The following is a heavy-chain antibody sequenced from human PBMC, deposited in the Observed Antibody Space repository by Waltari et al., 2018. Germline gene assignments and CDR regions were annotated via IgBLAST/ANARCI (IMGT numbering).Heavy chain of an antibody. J-gene: IGHJ4*02. D-gene: IGHD3-16*02. CDR3: ARGLPPSYYDYVWGSYRDRYFDY. CDR2: INHSGST. V-gene: IGHV4-34*04. Sequence: QVQLQQWGAGLLNPSETLSLTCAVYGGSFSGYYWSWIRQPPGKGLEWIGEINHSGSTNNNPSLKSRGTISVDTSKNQFSLKLSSVTAAETAVYYCARGLPPSYYDYVWGSYRDRYFDYWGQGTLVTVSS. CDR1: GGSFSGYY.